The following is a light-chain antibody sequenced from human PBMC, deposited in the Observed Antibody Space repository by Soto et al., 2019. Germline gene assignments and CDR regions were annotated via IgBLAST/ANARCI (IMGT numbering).Light chain of an antibody. V-gene: IGLV2-14*03. CDR2: DVT. CDR1: SGDIGSSNY. CDR3: GSYSTTTYLGV. J-gene: IGLJ7*01. Sequence: QSVLTQPASVSGSPGQSITISCTGTSGDIGSSNYVSWYQHHPGKAPKLIIYDVTDRPPGVSDRFSGSKSGNTASLTISGLQPDDESLYYCGSYSTTTYLGVFGGGTQLTVL.